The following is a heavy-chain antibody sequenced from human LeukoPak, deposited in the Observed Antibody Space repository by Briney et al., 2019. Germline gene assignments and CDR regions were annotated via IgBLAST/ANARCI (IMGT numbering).Heavy chain of an antibody. V-gene: IGHV4-59*08. J-gene: IGHJ4*02. CDR3: ASLRRNTAMVIDY. CDR2: IYYSGST. CDR1: GGSISSYY. Sequence: SETLSLTCTVSGGSISSYYWSWIRQPPGKGLEWIGYIYYSGSTNYNPSLKSRVTISVDTSKNQFSLKLSSVTAADTAVYYCASLRRNTAMVIDYWGQGTLVTVSS. D-gene: IGHD5-18*01.